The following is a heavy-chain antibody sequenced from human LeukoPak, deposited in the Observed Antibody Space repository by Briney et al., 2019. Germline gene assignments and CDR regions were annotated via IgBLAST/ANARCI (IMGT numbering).Heavy chain of an antibody. CDR3: ARHGAFITRGFCSSSNCYVDGLQT. CDR2: FYDTVST. CDR1: GDSISSSY. D-gene: IGHD2-2*01. Sequence: PSETLSLTRTVSGDSISSSYWSWIRQSPGKELEWIGYFYDTVSTKYNPSLKRRVSISTDTSKNQLSLKLNSVTAADTAVYYCARHGAFITRGFCSSSNCYVDGLQTWGQGIMVSVSS. J-gene: IGHJ3*01. V-gene: IGHV4-59*08.